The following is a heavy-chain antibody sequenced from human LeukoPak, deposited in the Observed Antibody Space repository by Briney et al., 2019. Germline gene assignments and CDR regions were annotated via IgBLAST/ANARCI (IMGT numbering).Heavy chain of an antibody. CDR2: ISSSGSTI. D-gene: IGHD6-19*01. Sequence: PGGSLRLSCAASGFTFSDYYMSWIRQAPGKGLEWVSYISSSGSTIYYADSVKGRFTISRDNAKNSLYLQMNSLRAEDTAVYYCARDRTQWLTKGDLDYWGQGTLVTVSS. J-gene: IGHJ4*02. CDR1: GFTFSDYY. CDR3: ARDRTQWLTKGDLDY. V-gene: IGHV3-11*01.